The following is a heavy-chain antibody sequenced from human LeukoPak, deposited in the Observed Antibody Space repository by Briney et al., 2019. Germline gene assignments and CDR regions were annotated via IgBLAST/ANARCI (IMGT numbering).Heavy chain of an antibody. D-gene: IGHD3-10*01. CDR2: ISGSGGST. CDR3: AKDMVRGVIINYFDY. Sequence: PGGSLRLSCAASGFTFSSYAMSWVRQDPGKGLEWVSAISGSGGSTYYADSVKGRFTISRDNSKNTLYLQMNSLRAEDTAVYYCAKDMVRGVIINYFDYWGQGTLVTVSS. V-gene: IGHV3-23*01. J-gene: IGHJ4*02. CDR1: GFTFSSYA.